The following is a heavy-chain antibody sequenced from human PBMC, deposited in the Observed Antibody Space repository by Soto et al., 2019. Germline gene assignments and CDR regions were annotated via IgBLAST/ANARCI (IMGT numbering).Heavy chain of an antibody. V-gene: IGHV3-23*01. J-gene: IGHJ4*02. D-gene: IGHD3-3*01. Sequence: HPGGSLRLSCAASGFTFSSYAMSWVRQAPGKGLEWVSAISGSGGSTYYADSVKGRFTISRDNSKNTLYLQMNSLRAEDTAVYYCAKDFWSGKASDYWGQGTLVTVSS. CDR1: GFTFSSYA. CDR2: ISGSGGST. CDR3: AKDFWSGKASDY.